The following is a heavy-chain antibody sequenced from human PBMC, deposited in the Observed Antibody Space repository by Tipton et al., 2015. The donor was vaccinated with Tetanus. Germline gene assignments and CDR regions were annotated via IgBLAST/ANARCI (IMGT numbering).Heavy chain of an antibody. CDR3: ARDLQDIVVVVAAEFSYGLDY. D-gene: IGHD2-15*01. J-gene: IGHJ4*02. Sequence: SLRLSCAASGFTFSSYAMHWVRQAPGKGLEWVAVISYDGSNKYYADSVKGRFTISRDNSKNTLYLQMNSLRAEDTAVYYCARDLQDIVVVVAAEFSYGLDYWGQGTLVTVSS. CDR2: ISYDGSNK. V-gene: IGHV3-30-3*01. CDR1: GFTFSSYA.